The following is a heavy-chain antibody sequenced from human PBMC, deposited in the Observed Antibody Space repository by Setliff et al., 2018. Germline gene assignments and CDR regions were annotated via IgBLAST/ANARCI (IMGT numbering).Heavy chain of an antibody. CDR1: GFSISGRW. J-gene: IGHJ4*02. V-gene: IGHV3-23*01. CDR3: AKDYQSDSGWDFDY. Sequence: PGGSLRLSCAASGFSISGRWMSWVRQAPGKGLEWVSGILGSDGRTYYADSVKGRFTISRDNSKSTLYLQMSSLRAEDTSVYYCAKDYQSDSGWDFDYWGQGTLVTVSS. CDR2: ILGSDGRT. D-gene: IGHD6-19*01.